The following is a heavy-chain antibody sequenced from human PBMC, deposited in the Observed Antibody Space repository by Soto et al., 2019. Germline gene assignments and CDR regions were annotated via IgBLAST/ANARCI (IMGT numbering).Heavy chain of an antibody. D-gene: IGHD3-3*01. CDR3: ARHRTGTSRIFEENWFDP. V-gene: IGHV4-34*01. CDR2: INHSGST. Sequence: SETLSLTCAVYGGSFSAYYWSWIRQPPGKGPEWIGEINHSGSTDYNPSLETRVTISVDTSKKQFSLKLNSVTAADTAVYYCARHRTGTSRIFEENWFDPWGQGTLVTVSS. J-gene: IGHJ5*02. CDR1: GGSFSAYY.